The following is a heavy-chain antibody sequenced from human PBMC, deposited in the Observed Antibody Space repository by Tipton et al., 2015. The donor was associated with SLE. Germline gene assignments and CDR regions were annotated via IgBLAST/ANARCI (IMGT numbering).Heavy chain of an antibody. CDR3: ARLRTSCYPWESCYYYYYIDV. CDR2: IYPDDSNS. J-gene: IGHJ6*03. V-gene: IGHV5-51*03. Sequence: VQLVQSGTEVKKPGESLKISCRGSGYSFTSYWIGWVRQMPGKGLEWMGIIYPDDSNSKYSPSFQGQVTISADTSISTAYLQWSSLKASDSAIYYCARLRTSCYPWESCYYYYYIDVWGKGTTVTVSS. D-gene: IGHD2-2*01. CDR1: GYSFTSYW.